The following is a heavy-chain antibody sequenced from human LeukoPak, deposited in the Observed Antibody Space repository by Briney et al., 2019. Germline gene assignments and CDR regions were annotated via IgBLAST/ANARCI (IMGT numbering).Heavy chain of an antibody. CDR2: IYYSGST. J-gene: IGHJ2*01. CDR1: GGSISSYY. Sequence: PSETLSLTCTVSGGSISSYYWSWIRQPPGKGLEWIGYIYYSGSTNYNPSLKSRVTISVDTSKNQFSLKLSSVTAADTAVYYCAREPANWYFDRWGPGTLVTVSS. V-gene: IGHV4-59*01. CDR3: AREPANWYFDR.